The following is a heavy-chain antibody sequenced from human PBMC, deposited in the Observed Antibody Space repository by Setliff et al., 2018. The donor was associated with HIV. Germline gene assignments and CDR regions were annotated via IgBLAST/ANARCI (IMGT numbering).Heavy chain of an antibody. CDR2: ISAYNGNT. Sequence: ASVKVSCKASGYTFTSYYLHWLRQAPGQGLEWMGWISAYNGNTNYAQKLQGRVTITRDTSANTAYMELSSLRSEDTAVYYCARGSCSGCYLSDYWGLGTLVTVSS. CDR1: GYTFTSYY. CDR3: ARGSCSGCYLSDY. J-gene: IGHJ4*02. D-gene: IGHD6-19*01. V-gene: IGHV1-18*04.